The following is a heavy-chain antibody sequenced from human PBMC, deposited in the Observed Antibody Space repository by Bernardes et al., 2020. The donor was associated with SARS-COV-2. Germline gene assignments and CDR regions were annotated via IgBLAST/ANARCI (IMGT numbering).Heavy chain of an antibody. CDR3: ARQDYGSGSYLGY. J-gene: IGHJ4*02. D-gene: IGHD3-10*01. CDR2: TYHSGST. Sequence: SETLSLTCTVSGGSISSSSFYWGWVRQSPGKGLEWLGSTYHSGSTSYNPSLNRRVIISVDTSKNQFSLKLRSVTAADTAVYYCARQDYGSGSYLGYWGQGTLVTVSS. V-gene: IGHV4-39*01. CDR1: GGSISSSSFY.